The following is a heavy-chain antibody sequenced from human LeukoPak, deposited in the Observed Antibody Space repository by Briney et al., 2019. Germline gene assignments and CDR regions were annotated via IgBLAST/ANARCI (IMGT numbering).Heavy chain of an antibody. CDR2: IYTSEST. J-gene: IGHJ3*01. V-gene: IGHV4-61*02. CDR1: GGSISSSNYY. CDR3: ARSPRGSGSSTLLGVAFDL. Sequence: SETLSLTCSVSGGSISSSNYYWSWIRQPAGKGLEWIGRIYTSESTNYNPSLKSRVTISVDTSRNQFSLKLSSVTAADTAMYYCARSPRGSGSSTLLGVAFDLWGQGTIVTVSS. D-gene: IGHD3-10*01.